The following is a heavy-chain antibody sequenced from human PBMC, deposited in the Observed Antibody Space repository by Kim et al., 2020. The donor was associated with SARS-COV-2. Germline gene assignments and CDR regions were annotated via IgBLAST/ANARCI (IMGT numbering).Heavy chain of an antibody. Sequence: GGSLRLSCFASGFSFSTHGMHWVRQTPVRGLEWLAVISFHGREQYYADSVRGRFTISRDNSNNTLYLHMNSLRSEDTAVYYCAKVILVASIDYWGQGT. CDR1: GFSFSTHG. D-gene: IGHD5-12*01. V-gene: IGHV3-30*18. CDR2: ISFHGREQ. J-gene: IGHJ4*02. CDR3: AKVILVASIDY.